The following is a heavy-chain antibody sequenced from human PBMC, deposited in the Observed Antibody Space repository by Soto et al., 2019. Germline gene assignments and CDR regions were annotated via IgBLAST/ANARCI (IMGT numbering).Heavy chain of an antibody. D-gene: IGHD2-21*02. V-gene: IGHV1-18*01. Sequence: QVQLVQSGAEVKKPGASVKVSCKASGYTFTSYGISWVRQAPGQGLEWMGWISAYNGNTNYAQQLQGRVTMTTDTSTSTAYMDLSSLRADDTAVYYCARDRGLYCGGDCYSPGGYSDLWGRGTLVTVS. CDR2: ISAYNGNT. J-gene: IGHJ2*01. CDR3: ARDRGLYCGGDCYSPGGYSDL. CDR1: GYTFTSYG.